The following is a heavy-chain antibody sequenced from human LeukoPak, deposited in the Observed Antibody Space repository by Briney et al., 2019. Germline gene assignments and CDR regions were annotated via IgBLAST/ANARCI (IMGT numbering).Heavy chain of an antibody. J-gene: IGHJ4*02. Sequence: ASVKVSCKASGYTFTMYYIHWVRQAPGQGLEWMGWINPNSGGTNYAQKFQGRVTMTRDTSISTAYMELSRLRSDDTAVYYCARDGDSGYDYSKLYYFDYWGQGTLVTVSS. CDR1: GYTFTMYY. CDR3: ARDGDSGYDYSKLYYFDY. CDR2: INPNSGGT. D-gene: IGHD5-12*01. V-gene: IGHV1-2*02.